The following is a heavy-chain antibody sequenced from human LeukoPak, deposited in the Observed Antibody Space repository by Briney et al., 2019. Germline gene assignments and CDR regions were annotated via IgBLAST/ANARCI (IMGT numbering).Heavy chain of an antibody. Sequence: QPGGPLRLSCAASGFTFSGHWMSWVRQAPGKGLELVANLKKDDSEPQPVDSVKGRFTISRANANNSLSLQMNSLRAEDTVLYCCARASRDIYDFSSGFGGRHWFDPWGQGTLITVSS. J-gene: IGHJ5*02. CDR3: ARASRDIYDFSSGFGGRHWFDP. CDR1: GFTFSGHW. D-gene: IGHD3-3*01. CDR2: LKKDDSEP. V-gene: IGHV3-7*01.